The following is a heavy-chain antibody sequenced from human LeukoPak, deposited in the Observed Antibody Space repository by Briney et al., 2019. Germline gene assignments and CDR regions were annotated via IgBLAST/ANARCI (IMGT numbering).Heavy chain of an antibody. D-gene: IGHD5-18*01. CDR2: ISGSGGST. Sequence: GGSLRLSCAASGFTFSSYAMSWVRQAPGKGLEWVSAISGSGGSTYYADSVKGRFTISRDNSKNTLYLQMNSLRAEDTAVYYCAKGAAWIQLWRTEYYFHYWGQGTLVTVSS. CDR3: AKGAAWIQLWRTEYYFHY. CDR1: GFTFSSYA. V-gene: IGHV3-23*01. J-gene: IGHJ4*02.